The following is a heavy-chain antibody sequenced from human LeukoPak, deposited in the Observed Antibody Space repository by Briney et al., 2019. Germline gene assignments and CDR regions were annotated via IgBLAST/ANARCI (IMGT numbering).Heavy chain of an antibody. CDR2: IYYSGST. D-gene: IGHD5-24*01. Sequence: SETLSLTCTVSGGSISSYYWNWIRQPPGKGLEWIGYIYYSGSTNYNPSLKSRVTISVDTSKNQFSLKLSSVTAADTAVYYCARVGRDGYNFGYYFDYWGQGTLVTVSS. CDR3: ARVGRDGYNFGYYFDY. CDR1: GGSISSYY. J-gene: IGHJ4*02. V-gene: IGHV4-59*01.